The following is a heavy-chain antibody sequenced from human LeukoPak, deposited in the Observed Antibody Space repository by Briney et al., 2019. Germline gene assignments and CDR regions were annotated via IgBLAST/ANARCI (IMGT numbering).Heavy chain of an antibody. D-gene: IGHD2-2*01. CDR3: AKDPISTSSAY. J-gene: IGHJ4*02. CDR1: GFTFSSYA. Sequence: GGSLRLSCAASGFTFSSYAMSWVRQAPGKGLEWVSAISGSGGSTYYADSVKGRFTISRDNSKNTLYLQMNSLRAEDTAVCYCAKDPISTSSAYWGQGTLVTVSS. CDR2: ISGSGGST. V-gene: IGHV3-23*01.